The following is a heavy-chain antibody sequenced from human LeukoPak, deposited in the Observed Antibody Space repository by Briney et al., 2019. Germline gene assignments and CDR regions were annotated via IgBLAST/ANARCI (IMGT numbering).Heavy chain of an antibody. CDR1: GFTSSSYG. CDR3: AKETDSSGPCFDY. CDR2: ISYDGSNK. D-gene: IGHD3-22*01. V-gene: IGHV3-30*18. J-gene: IGHJ4*02. Sequence: GGSLRLSCAASGFTSSSYGMHWVRQAPGKGLEWVAVISYDGSNKYYADSVKGRFTISRDNSKNTLYLQMNSLRAEDTAVYYCAKETDSSGPCFDYWGQGTLVTVSS.